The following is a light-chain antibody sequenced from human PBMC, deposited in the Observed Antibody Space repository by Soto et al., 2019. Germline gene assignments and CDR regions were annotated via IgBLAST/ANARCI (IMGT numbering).Light chain of an antibody. CDR1: SIDVGGYNY. J-gene: IGLJ1*01. Sequence: SVLNQPASVSGSPGQSITISCTGTSIDVGGYNYVSWYQQHPGKAPKLMIYDVSNRPSGVSNRFSGSKSGNTASLTISGLQAEDEADYYCSSYTSSSTLFGTGTKVTVL. CDR3: SSYTSSSTL. CDR2: DVS. V-gene: IGLV2-14*01.